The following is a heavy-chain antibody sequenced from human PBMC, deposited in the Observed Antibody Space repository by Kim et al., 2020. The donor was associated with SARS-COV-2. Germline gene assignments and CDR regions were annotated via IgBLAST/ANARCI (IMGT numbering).Heavy chain of an antibody. J-gene: IGHJ4*02. V-gene: IGHV3-33*06. CDR3: AKGRGVGATLDY. D-gene: IGHD1-26*01. CDR1: GFTFSSYG. CDR2: IWYDGSNK. Sequence: GGSLRLSCAASGFTFSSYGMHWVRQAPGKGLEWVAVIWYDGSNKYYADSVKGRFTISRDNSKNTLYLQMNSLRAEDTAVYYCAKGRGVGATLDYWGQGTLVTVSS.